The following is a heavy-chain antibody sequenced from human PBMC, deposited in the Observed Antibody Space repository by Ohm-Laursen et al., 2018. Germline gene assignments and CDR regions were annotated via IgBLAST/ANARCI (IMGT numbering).Heavy chain of an antibody. CDR2: ISSSGGST. V-gene: IGHV3-23*01. CDR3: AKDLPTSTLRRPREPFDY. CDR1: GLTFSSYA. Sequence: SLRLSCAASGLTFSSYAMSWVRQAPGKGLEWVSAISSSGGSTYYADSVKGRFTISRDNSKNTLYLQMNSLRAEDTAVYYCAKDLPTSTLRRPREPFDYWGQGTLVTVSS. D-gene: IGHD1-14*01. J-gene: IGHJ4*02.